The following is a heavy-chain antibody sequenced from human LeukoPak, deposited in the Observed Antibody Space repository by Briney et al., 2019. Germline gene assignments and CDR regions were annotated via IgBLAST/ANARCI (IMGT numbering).Heavy chain of an antibody. D-gene: IGHD3-22*01. CDR2: INHSGST. V-gene: IGHV4-34*01. CDR1: GGSFSGYY. CDR3: ARGPHTGVNYYDSSGYYY. Sequence: SETLSLTCAVYGGSFSGYYWSWIRQPPGKGREWIGEINHSGSTNYNLSLKSRVTISVDTSKNQFSLKLSSVTAADTAVYYCARGPHTGVNYYDSSGYYYWGQGTLVTVSS. J-gene: IGHJ4*02.